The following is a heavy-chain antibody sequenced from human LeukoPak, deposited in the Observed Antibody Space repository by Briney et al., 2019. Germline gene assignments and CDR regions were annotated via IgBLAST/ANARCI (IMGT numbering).Heavy chain of an antibody. CDR3: ARQRGISSTSCYVDY. D-gene: IGHD2-2*01. Sequence: GESLKISCKGSGYSFTSYWIGWVRQMPGKGLEWMGIIYPGDSDARYSPSFQGQVTISADKSISTAYLQWSSLKASDTAMYYCARQRGISSTSCYVDYWGQGTLVTVSS. V-gene: IGHV5-51*01. CDR2: IYPGDSDA. CDR1: GYSFTSYW. J-gene: IGHJ4*02.